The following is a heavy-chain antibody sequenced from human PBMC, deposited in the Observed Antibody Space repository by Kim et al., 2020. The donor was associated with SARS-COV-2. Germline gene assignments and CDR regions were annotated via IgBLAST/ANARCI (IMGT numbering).Heavy chain of an antibody. CDR3: ATDRRWERRPNIAVAGPDDY. J-gene: IGHJ4*02. D-gene: IGHD6-19*01. CDR2: FDPEDGET. V-gene: IGHV1-24*01. Sequence: ASVKVSCKVSGYTLTELSMHWVRQAPGKGLEWMGGFDPEDGETIYAQKFQGRVTMTEDTSTDTAYMELSSLRSEDTAVYYCATDRRWERRPNIAVAGPDDYWGQGTLVTVSS. CDR1: GYTLTELS.